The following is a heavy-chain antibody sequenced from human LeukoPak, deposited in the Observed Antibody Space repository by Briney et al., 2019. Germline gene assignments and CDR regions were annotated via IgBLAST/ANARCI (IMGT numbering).Heavy chain of an antibody. Sequence: GGSLRLSCAASGFTFDDYAMHWVRQAPGKGLEWVSGISWNSGSIGYADSVKGRFTISRDNAKNSLYLQMNSLRAEDTALYYCAKGIRYSSSSLDYWGQGTLVTVSS. D-gene: IGHD6-6*01. V-gene: IGHV3-9*01. CDR2: ISWNSGSI. CDR3: AKGIRYSSSSLDY. J-gene: IGHJ4*02. CDR1: GFTFDDYA.